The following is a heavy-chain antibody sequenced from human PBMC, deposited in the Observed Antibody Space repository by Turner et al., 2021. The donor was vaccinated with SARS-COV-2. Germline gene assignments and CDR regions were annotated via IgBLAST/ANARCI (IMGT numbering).Heavy chain of an antibody. J-gene: IGHJ4*02. CDR1: EFTVSSNY. CDR3: ARDWGEYYFDY. Sequence: EVQLVETGGGLIQPGGSLRLPCAASEFTVSSNYMSWVRPAPGKGLEWVSVIYSGGSTYYADSVKGRFTISRDNSKNTLYLQMNSLRAEDTAVYYCARDWGEYYFDYWGQGTLVTVSS. V-gene: IGHV3-53*02. D-gene: IGHD3-16*01. CDR2: IYSGGST.